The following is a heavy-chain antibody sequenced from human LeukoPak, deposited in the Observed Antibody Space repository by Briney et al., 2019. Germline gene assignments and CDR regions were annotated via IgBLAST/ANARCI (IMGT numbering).Heavy chain of an antibody. Sequence: GESLKISCKGSGYSFSSYWIGWVRQLPGKGLEWMGIIYPGGSDTRYSPSFQGQVTISADKSINIAYLQWSSLKASDTAMYYCARQLAVAGTYDYWGQGTLVTVSS. V-gene: IGHV5-51*01. J-gene: IGHJ4*02. CDR3: ARQLAVAGTYDY. CDR2: IYPGGSDT. D-gene: IGHD6-19*01. CDR1: GYSFSSYW.